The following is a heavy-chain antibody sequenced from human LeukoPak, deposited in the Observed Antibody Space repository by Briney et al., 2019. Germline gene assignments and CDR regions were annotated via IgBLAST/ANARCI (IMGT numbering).Heavy chain of an antibody. V-gene: IGHV1-18*01. D-gene: IGHD4-17*01. CDR3: ARDTMTTVTPLVDY. Sequence: PGASVKVSCKASGYTFTSYGISWVRQAPGQGLEWMGWISAYNGNTNYAQKLQGRVTMTTDTSTSTAYMELRSLRSDDTAVYYCARDTMTTVTPLVDYWGQGTLVTVSS. CDR1: GYTFTSYG. CDR2: ISAYNGNT. J-gene: IGHJ4*02.